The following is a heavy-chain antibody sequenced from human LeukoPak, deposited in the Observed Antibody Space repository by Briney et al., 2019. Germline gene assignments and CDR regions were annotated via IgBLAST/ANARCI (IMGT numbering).Heavy chain of an antibody. CDR1: GFTFSSYS. CDR3: ARENCSGGSYYYYYYYYMDV. D-gene: IGHD2-15*01. CDR2: ISSSSSYI. V-gene: IGHV3-21*01. J-gene: IGHJ6*03. Sequence: PGGSLRLSCAASGFTFSSYSMNWVRQAPGKGLEWVSSISSSSSYIYYADSVKGRFTISRDNAKNSLYLQMNSLRAEDTAVYYCARENCSGGSYYYYYYYYMDVWGKGTTVTVSS.